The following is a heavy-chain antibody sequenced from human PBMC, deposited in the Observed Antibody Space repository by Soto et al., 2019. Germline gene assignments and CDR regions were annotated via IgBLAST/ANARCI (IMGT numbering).Heavy chain of an antibody. CDR3: ARPGYSSSWYDYYYGMDV. V-gene: IGHV4-39*01. Sequence: PSETLSLTCTASGGSISSSSYYWGWIRQPPGKGLEWIGSIYYSGSTYYNPSLKSRVTISVDTSKNQFSLKLSSVTAADTAVYYCARPGYSSSWYDYYYGMDVWGQGTTVTVSS. D-gene: IGHD6-13*01. J-gene: IGHJ6*02. CDR1: GGSISSSSYY. CDR2: IYYSGST.